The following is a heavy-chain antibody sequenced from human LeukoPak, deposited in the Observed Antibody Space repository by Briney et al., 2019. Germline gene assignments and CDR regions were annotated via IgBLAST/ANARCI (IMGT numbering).Heavy chain of an antibody. Sequence: PSETLSLTCTVSGGSVSSGSYYWSWIRQPPGKGLEWIGYIYYSGSTNYTPSLKSRVTISVDTSKNQFSLKLSSVTAADTAVYYCARNYGDYHFDYWGQGTLVTVSS. CDR2: IYYSGST. CDR1: GGSVSSGSYY. V-gene: IGHV4-61*01. CDR3: ARNYGDYHFDY. D-gene: IGHD4-17*01. J-gene: IGHJ4*02.